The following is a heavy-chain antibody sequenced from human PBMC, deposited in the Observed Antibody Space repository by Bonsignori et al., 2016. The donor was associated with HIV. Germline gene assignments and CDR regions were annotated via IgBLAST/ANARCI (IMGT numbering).Heavy chain of an antibody. CDR1: EFTFNDYA. CDR3: AKDRGIFPTTGGSSYYYSYMDV. CDR2: ITWNSGSI. V-gene: IGHV3-9*01. J-gene: IGHJ6*03. D-gene: IGHD6-13*01. Sequence: GGSLRLSCAASEFTFNDYAMHWVRQPPGKGLEWVSSITWNSGSIAYADSVKGRFTISRDNAKNSLYLQMNSLRAEDTALYFCAKDRGIFPTTGGSSYYYSYMDVWGKGTTVTVSS.